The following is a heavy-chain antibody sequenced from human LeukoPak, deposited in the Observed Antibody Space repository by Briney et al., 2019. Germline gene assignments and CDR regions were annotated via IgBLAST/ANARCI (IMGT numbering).Heavy chain of an antibody. Sequence: SVKVSCKASGGTFSSYAISWVRQAPGQGLEWMGGIIPIFGTANYEQKFQGRVTITADESTSTAYMELSSLRSEDTAVYYCARGMSVGYCSSTSCRTYYYYYMDVWGKGTTVTVSS. CDR3: ARGMSVGYCSSTSCRTYYYYYMDV. J-gene: IGHJ6*03. CDR1: GGTFSSYA. V-gene: IGHV1-69*13. D-gene: IGHD2-2*01. CDR2: IIPIFGTA.